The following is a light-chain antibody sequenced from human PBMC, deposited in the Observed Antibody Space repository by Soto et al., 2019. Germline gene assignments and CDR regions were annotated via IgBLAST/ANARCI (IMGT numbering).Light chain of an antibody. CDR3: QQDDKWPPIT. J-gene: IGKJ5*01. V-gene: IGKV3-15*01. Sequence: EIVNSHSPPALSMNPDEKATLSCRASQSIPRNLAWYQQSPGQAPRLLIYGASTRATGIPARFSGSGSGTEFTLTINSLQSEDFAVYYCQQDDKWPPITYGQ. CDR1: QSIPRN. CDR2: GAS.